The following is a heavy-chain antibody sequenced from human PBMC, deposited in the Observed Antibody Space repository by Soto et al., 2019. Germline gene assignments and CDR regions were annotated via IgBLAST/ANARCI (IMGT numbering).Heavy chain of an antibody. CDR2: IYYSGST. CDR1: GGSISSSSYY. J-gene: IGHJ5*02. Sequence: SETLSLTCTVSGGSISSSSYYWGWIRQPPGKGLEWIGSIYYSGSTYYNPSLKSRVTISVDTSKNQFSLKLSSVTAADTAVYYCARPSMVRGVMGWFDPWGQGTLVTVSS. D-gene: IGHD3-10*01. V-gene: IGHV4-39*01. CDR3: ARPSMVRGVMGWFDP.